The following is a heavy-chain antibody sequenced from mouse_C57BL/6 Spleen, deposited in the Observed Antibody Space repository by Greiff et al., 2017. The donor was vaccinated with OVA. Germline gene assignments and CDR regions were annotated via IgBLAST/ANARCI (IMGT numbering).Heavy chain of an antibody. CDR2: IRSTSNNYAT. CDR1: GFSFNTYA. J-gene: IGHJ2*01. Sequence: EVQLVESGGGLVQPKGSLKLSCAASGFSFNTYAMNWVRQAPGKGLEWVARIRSTSNNYATYYADSVKDRFTISRDDSESMLYLQKNNMRTEETAVYYCVRAYGHCFDYWGQGTTLTVSS. V-gene: IGHV10-1*01. CDR3: VRAYGHCFDY. D-gene: IGHD1-2*01.